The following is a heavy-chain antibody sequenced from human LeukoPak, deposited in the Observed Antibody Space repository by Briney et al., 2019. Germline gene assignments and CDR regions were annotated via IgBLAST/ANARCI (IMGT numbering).Heavy chain of an antibody. V-gene: IGHV1-18*01. D-gene: IGHD6-6*01. J-gene: IGHJ4*02. CDR2: ISAYNGNT. Sequence: ASVKVSCKASGYTFTSYGISWVRQAPGQGLEWMGWISAYNGNTNYAQKLQGRVTMTTDTSTSTAYMELRSLRSDDTAVYYCARDTSIAARPGPQAGYWGQGTLVTVSS. CDR3: ARDTSIAARPGPQAGY. CDR1: GYTFTSYG.